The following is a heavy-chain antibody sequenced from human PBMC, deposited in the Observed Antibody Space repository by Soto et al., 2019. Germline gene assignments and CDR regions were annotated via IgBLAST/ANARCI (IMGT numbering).Heavy chain of an antibody. CDR3: ATGGFWSGYYRGYYYMDV. Sequence: ASVKVSCKVSGNTLTELSMHWVRQAPGKGFEWMGGFDPEDGETIYAQKFQGRVTMAEDTSTDTAYMELSSLRSEDTAVYYCATGGFWSGYYRGYYYMDVWGKGTTVTVS. V-gene: IGHV1-24*01. CDR2: FDPEDGET. CDR1: GNTLTELS. J-gene: IGHJ6*03. D-gene: IGHD3-3*01.